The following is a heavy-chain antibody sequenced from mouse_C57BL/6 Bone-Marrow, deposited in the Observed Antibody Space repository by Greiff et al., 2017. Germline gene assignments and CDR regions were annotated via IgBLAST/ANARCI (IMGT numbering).Heavy chain of an antibody. CDR2: ISSGGSYT. CDR3: ARQADAY. CDR1: GFPFSSYG. J-gene: IGHJ3*01. D-gene: IGHD6-1*01. Sequence: EVNVVESGGDLVKPGGSLKLSCAASGFPFSSYGMSWVRQTPDKRLEWAATISSGGSYTYYPDSVKGRFTISRDNAKNTLYLQMSSLKSEDTAMYYCARQADAYWGQGTLVTVSA. V-gene: IGHV5-6*01.